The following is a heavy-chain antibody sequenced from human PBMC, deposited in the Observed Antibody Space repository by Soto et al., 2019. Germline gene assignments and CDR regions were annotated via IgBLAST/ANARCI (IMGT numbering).Heavy chain of an antibody. D-gene: IGHD6-25*01. CDR2: TYYRSRWYN. V-gene: IGHV6-1*01. CDR1: GDSVSSNSAA. CDR3: AATSPPQRYYMEV. Sequence: SQTLSLTYVISGDSVSSNSAAWNWIRQSPSRGLEWLGRTYYRSRWYNDYAVSVRSRITVNADTSKNQFSLHLNSVTPEDTAVYYCAATSPPQRYYMEVWDKGPSVTVSS. J-gene: IGHJ6*03.